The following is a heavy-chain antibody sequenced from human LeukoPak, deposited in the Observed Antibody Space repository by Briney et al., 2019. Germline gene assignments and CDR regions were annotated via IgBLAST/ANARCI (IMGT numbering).Heavy chain of an antibody. CDR1: GGSISSGRYY. J-gene: IGHJ4*02. CDR3: ARGSTRFVEWFPY. D-gene: IGHD3-3*01. CDR2: IYTSGIT. V-gene: IGHV4-61*02. Sequence: SQTLSLTCTVSGGSISSGRYYWSWIRQPAGKGLEWLGRIYTSGITNYNPSLKSRVTISVDTSKNQFSLKLISVTAADEAVYYCARGSTRFVEWFPYWGQGTLVTVSS.